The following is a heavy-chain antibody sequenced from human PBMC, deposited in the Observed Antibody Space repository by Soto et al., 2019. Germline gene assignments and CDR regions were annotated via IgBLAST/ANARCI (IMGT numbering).Heavy chain of an antibody. CDR3: ARDRSSGYFVSYYGMDV. CDR1: GFTFSSYA. V-gene: IGHV3-30-3*01. CDR2: ISYDGSNK. J-gene: IGHJ6*02. Sequence: GGSLRLSCAASGFTFSSYAMHWVRQAPGKGLEWVAVISYDGSNKYYADSVKGRFTISRDSSKNTLYLQMNSLRAEDTAVYYCARDRSSGYFVSYYGMDVWGQGTTVTVSS. D-gene: IGHD3-22*01.